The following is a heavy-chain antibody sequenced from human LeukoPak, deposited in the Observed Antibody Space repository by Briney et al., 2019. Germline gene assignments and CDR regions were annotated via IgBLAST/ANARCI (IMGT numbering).Heavy chain of an antibody. V-gene: IGHV4-4*07. J-gene: IGHJ4*02. CDR1: WGSIRSYY. D-gene: IGHD2-8*01. CDR3: ARVMVYASDY. Sequence: PSETLSLTCTVSWGSIRSYYWIWIRQPAGKGLEWIGRIYTSGSTNYNPSLKSRVTMSVDTSKNQFSLKLSSVTAADTAVYYCARVMVYASDYWGQGTLVTVSS. CDR2: IYTSGST.